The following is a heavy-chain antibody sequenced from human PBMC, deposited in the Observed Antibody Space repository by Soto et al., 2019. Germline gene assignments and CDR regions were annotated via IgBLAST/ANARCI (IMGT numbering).Heavy chain of an antibody. CDR1: GGTFSSYA. Sequence: GASVKVSCKASGGTFSSYAISWVRQAPGQGLEWMGGIIPIFGTANYAQKFQGRVTITADESTSTAYMELSSLRSEDTAVYYCAREVRGYSYGPNDAFDIWGQGRIVTVSS. CDR3: AREVRGYSYGPNDAFDI. D-gene: IGHD5-18*01. V-gene: IGHV1-69*13. CDR2: IIPIFGTA. J-gene: IGHJ3*02.